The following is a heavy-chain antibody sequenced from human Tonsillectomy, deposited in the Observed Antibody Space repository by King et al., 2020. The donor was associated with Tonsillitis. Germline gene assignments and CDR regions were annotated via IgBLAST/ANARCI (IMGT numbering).Heavy chain of an antibody. J-gene: IGHJ4*02. CDR1: GGTFSSYA. CDR3: AREPTAFIAAAGLNYFDY. V-gene: IGHV1-69*06. Sequence: VQLVESGAEVKKPGSSVKVSCKASGGTFSSYAISWVRQAPGQGLEWMGGIIPIFGTANYAQKFQGRVTITADKSTSTAYMELRSLRSEDTAVYYCAREPTAFIAAAGLNYFDYWGQGTLVTVSS. D-gene: IGHD6-13*01. CDR2: IIPIFGTA.